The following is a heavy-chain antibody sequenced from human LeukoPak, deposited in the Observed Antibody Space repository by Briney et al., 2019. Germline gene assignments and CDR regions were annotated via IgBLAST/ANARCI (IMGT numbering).Heavy chain of an antibody. Sequence: GGSLRLSSAASGFTLDDYGMSCVRQAPGKGLEWVSGINWNGASTGYTDSVKGRFTISRDNARNSLYLQMNSLRAEDTALYYCARDYDSSGYYFAFDIWGQGTMVTVSS. J-gene: IGHJ3*02. CDR2: INWNGAST. D-gene: IGHD3-22*01. V-gene: IGHV3-20*03. CDR1: GFTLDDYG. CDR3: ARDYDSSGYYFAFDI.